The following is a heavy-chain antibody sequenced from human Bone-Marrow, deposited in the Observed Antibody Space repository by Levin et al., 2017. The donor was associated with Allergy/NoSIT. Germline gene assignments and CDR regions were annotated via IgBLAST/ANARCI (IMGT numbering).Heavy chain of an antibody. V-gene: IGHV4-39*01. D-gene: IGHD3-9*01. Sequence: TSETLSLTCTVSGGSISSRNYYWGWIRQPPGKGLEWIGSLSYSGSAYSGGTYYNPSLKSRVTISVDTSKNQLSLRLRSVTDTDTAVYYCAGHIGATSYDILTGFDYWGQGTLVTVSS. J-gene: IGHJ4*02. CDR2: LSYSGSAYSGGT. CDR1: GGSISSRNYY. CDR3: AGHIGATSYDILTGFDY.